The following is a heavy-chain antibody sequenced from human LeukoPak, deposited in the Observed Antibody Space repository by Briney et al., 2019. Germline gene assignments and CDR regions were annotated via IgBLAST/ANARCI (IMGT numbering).Heavy chain of an antibody. CDR2: IYYSGST. CDR1: GGSISSHY. V-gene: IGHV4-59*11. Sequence: SETLSLTCTVSGGSISSHYWSWIRQPPGKGLEWIGYIYYSGSTNYNPSLKSRVTISVDTSKNQFSLKLSSVTAADTAVYYCARSAAAGSLRYYYYMDVWGKGTTVTVSS. CDR3: ARSAAAGSLRYYYYMDV. J-gene: IGHJ6*03. D-gene: IGHD6-13*01.